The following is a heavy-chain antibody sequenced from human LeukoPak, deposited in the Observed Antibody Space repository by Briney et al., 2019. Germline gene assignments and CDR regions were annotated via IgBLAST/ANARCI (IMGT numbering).Heavy chain of an antibody. CDR2: IDTSGST. Sequence: SETLSLTCTVSGDSISSYFWSWIRQPAGKELEWVGRIDTSGSTSYNPSLKSRLTMSIDMSKNQVSLKLSSVTAADTAVYYCARDQQQWLGPFDYWGQGTLVTVSS. CDR1: GDSISSYF. J-gene: IGHJ4*02. CDR3: ARDQQQWLGPFDY. V-gene: IGHV4-4*07. D-gene: IGHD6-19*01.